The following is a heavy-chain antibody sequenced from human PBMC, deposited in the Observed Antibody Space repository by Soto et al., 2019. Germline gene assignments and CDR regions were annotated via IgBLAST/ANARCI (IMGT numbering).Heavy chain of an antibody. V-gene: IGHV4-31*03. Sequence: QVQLQESGPGLVKPSQTLFLTCTVSGGSINSGNHYWNWIRQHPGKGLEWIGYISYSGSTSYNPSLRSRVTISVDTSKNQFSLELSSVTAADTAVFYCARLSITSNGGWFDPWGQGTLVTVSS. CDR1: GGSINSGNHY. J-gene: IGHJ5*02. D-gene: IGHD1-20*01. CDR2: ISYSGST. CDR3: ARLSITSNGGWFDP.